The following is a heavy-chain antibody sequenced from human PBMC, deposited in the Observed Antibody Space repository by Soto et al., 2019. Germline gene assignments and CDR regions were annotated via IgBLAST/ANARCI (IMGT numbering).Heavy chain of an antibody. CDR2: IYYSGST. J-gene: IGHJ4*02. D-gene: IGHD6-13*01. V-gene: IGHV4-31*03. CDR1: GGSISSGGYY. CDR3: ARTYSSSWYYDY. Sequence: PSETLSLTCTVSGGSISSGGYYWSWIRQHPGKGLEWIGYIYYSGSTYYNPSLKSRVTISVDTSKNQFSLKLSSVTAADTAVYYCARTYSSSWYYDYWGQGTLVTVSS.